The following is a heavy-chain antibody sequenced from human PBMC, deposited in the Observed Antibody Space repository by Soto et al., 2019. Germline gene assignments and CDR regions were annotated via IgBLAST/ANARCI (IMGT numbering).Heavy chain of an antibody. CDR1: GFTFSSYA. CDR3: ARVPYSSSWFFDY. J-gene: IGHJ4*02. D-gene: IGHD6-13*01. V-gene: IGHV3-30-3*01. CDR2: ISYDGSNK. Sequence: VQLVESGGGLVQPGGSLRLSCAASGFTFSSYAMHWVRQAPGKGLEWVAVISYDGSNKYYADSVKGRFTISRDNSKNTLYLQMNSLRAEDTAVYYCARVPYSSSWFFDYWGQGTLVTVSS.